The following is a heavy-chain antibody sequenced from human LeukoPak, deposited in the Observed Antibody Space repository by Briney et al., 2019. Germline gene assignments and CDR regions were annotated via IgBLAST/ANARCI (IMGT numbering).Heavy chain of an antibody. CDR3: ARDHENYDSSGYSYFDY. Sequence: GASVKVSCKASGGTFSSYAISWVRQAPGQGLEWMGRIIPILGVANYAQKFQGRVTITADKSTSTAYMELSSLRSEDTAVYYCARDHENYDSSGYSYFDYWGQGTLVTVSS. CDR2: IIPILGVA. CDR1: GGTFSSYA. J-gene: IGHJ4*02. V-gene: IGHV1-69*04. D-gene: IGHD3-22*01.